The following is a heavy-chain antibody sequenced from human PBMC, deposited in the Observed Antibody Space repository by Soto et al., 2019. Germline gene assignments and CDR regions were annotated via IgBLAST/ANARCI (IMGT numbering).Heavy chain of an antibody. D-gene: IGHD6-19*01. CDR3: ARTRAVADSFDY. CDR2: IYPTDSDT. V-gene: IGHV5-51*01. Sequence: GESLKISCQGSGYSFTTYWIGWVRQMPGKGLEWMGIIYPTDSDTKYSPSFQGQVTISADRSISTAYLQWRSLKASDTAMYYCARTRAVADSFDYWGQGTQVTVSS. CDR1: GYSFTTYW. J-gene: IGHJ4*02.